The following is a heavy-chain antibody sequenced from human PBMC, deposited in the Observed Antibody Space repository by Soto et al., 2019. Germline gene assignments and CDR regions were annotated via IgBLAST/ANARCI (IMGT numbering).Heavy chain of an antibody. CDR2: IYYSGST. D-gene: IGHD2-2*01. Sequence: PSETLSLTCPVSGGSISSYYWSWIRQPPGKGLEWIGYIYYSGSTNYNPSLKSRVTISVDTSKNQFSLKLSSVTAADTAVYYCTRVWDYADYYYHLDVSGKGTTVTVSS. V-gene: IGHV4-59*01. J-gene: IGHJ6*03. CDR1: GGSISSYY. CDR3: TRVWDYADYYYHLDV.